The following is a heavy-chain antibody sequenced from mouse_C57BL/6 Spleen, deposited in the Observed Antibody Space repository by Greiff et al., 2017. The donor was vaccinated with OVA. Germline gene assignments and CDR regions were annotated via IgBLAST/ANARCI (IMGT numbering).Heavy chain of an antibody. Sequence: VQLQQSGPGLVQPSQSLSITCTVSGFSLTSYGVHWVRQSPGKGLEWLGVIWRGGSTDYNAAFMSRLSITKDNSKSQVFFKMNSLQADDTAIYYCAKRGDGSDYYAMDYWGQGTSVTVSS. CDR1: GFSLTSYG. J-gene: IGHJ4*01. D-gene: IGHD1-1*01. CDR2: IWRGGST. V-gene: IGHV2-5*01. CDR3: AKRGDGSDYYAMDY.